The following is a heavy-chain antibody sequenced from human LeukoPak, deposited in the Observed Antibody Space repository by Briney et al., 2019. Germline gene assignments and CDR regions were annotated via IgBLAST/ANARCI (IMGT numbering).Heavy chain of an antibody. CDR1: GFTFSSYA. Sequence: GGSLRLSCAASGFTFSSYAMTWVRQAPGKGLEWVSGVSGSGGSTYYADSVKGRFTVSRDTSKNTLYLQMNSLRAEDTAVYYCAKHGDFGSGTYIDYWGQGTLVTVSS. CDR3: AKHGDFGSGTYIDY. CDR2: VSGSGGST. V-gene: IGHV3-23*01. D-gene: IGHD3-10*01. J-gene: IGHJ4*02.